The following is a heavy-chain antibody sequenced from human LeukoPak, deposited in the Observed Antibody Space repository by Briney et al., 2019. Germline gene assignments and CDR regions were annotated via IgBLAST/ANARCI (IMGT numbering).Heavy chain of an antibody. J-gene: IGHJ4*02. CDR2: INPHADST. Sequence: ASVKVSCKTSGYTSTFYYIHWVRQAPGQGLEWMGIINPHADSTTYAQKFQGRVTMTTDTSTSTAYMELRSLRSDDTAVYYCARDEDYGISVNVDYWGQGTLVTVSS. CDR3: ARDEDYGISVNVDY. CDR1: GYTSTFYY. D-gene: IGHD4-17*01. V-gene: IGHV1-46*01.